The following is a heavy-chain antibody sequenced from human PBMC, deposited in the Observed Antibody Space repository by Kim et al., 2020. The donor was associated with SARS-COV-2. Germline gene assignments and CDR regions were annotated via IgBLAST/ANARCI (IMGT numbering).Heavy chain of an antibody. D-gene: IGHD3-10*01. V-gene: IGHV1-46*01. CDR3: ARGSQVPGRFGELPQYFDY. CDR1: GYTFTSYY. CDR2: INPSGGST. Sequence: ASVKVSCKASGYTFTSYYMHWVRQAPGQGLEWMGIINPSGGSTSYAQKFQGRVTMTRDTSTSTVYMELSSLRSEDTAVYYCARGSQVPGRFGELPQYFDYWGQGTLVTVSS. J-gene: IGHJ4*02.